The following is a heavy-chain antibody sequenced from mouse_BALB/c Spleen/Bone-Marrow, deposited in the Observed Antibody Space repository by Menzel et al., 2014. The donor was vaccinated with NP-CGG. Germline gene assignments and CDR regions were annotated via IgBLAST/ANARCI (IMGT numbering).Heavy chain of an antibody. D-gene: IGHD2-4*01. CDR3: ARDINYDIYWYFDV. CDR2: IRNKAKGYTT. V-gene: IGHV7-3*02. Sequence: EVQLQQSGGGLVQPGGSLRLSCAISGFTFTDYYMSWVRQPPGKALEWLGFIRNKAKGYTTEYSASVKGRFTISRDNSQSILYLQMNTLRAEDSATYYCARDINYDIYWYFDVWGAGTTVTVPS. CDR1: GFTFTDYY. J-gene: IGHJ1*01.